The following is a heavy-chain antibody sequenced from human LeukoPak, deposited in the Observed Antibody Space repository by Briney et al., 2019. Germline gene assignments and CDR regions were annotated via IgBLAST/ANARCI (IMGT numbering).Heavy chain of an antibody. CDR1: GFTFSSYA. J-gene: IGHJ4*02. D-gene: IGHD6-13*01. CDR3: ARVIAAAGFDY. Sequence: GGSLRLSCAASGFTFSSYAMHWVRQAPVKGLEWVAVISYDGSNKYYADSVKGRFTISRDNSKNTLYLQMNSLRAEDTAVYYCARVIAAAGFDYWGQGTLVTVSS. CDR2: ISYDGSNK. V-gene: IGHV3-30*04.